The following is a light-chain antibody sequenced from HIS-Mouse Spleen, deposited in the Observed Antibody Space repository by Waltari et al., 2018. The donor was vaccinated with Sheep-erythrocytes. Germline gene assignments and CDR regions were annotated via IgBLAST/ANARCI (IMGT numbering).Light chain of an antibody. CDR3: CSYAGSSTLV. CDR1: SSDFGSYNL. Sequence: QSALTQPASVSGSPGQSITISCTGTSSDFGSYNLVSWYQQRPGKAPKLMIYEGSKRPSGVSNRFSGSKSGNTASLTISGLQAEDEADYYCCSYAGSSTLVFGGGTKLTVL. J-gene: IGLJ2*01. V-gene: IGLV2-23*01. CDR2: EGS.